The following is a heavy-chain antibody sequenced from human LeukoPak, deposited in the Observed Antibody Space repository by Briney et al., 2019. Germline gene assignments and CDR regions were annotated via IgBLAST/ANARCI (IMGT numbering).Heavy chain of an antibody. CDR2: IRSKANSYAT. Sequence: GGSLRLSCAASGFTFRGSAMHWVRQASGKGLGWVARIRSKANSYATAYVASVKGRFTISRDDSKNTAYLQMNSLKTEDTAVYYCTRDWDLSTKQYKYYFDYWGQGTLVTVSS. V-gene: IGHV3-73*01. D-gene: IGHD1-1*01. CDR1: GFTFRGSA. CDR3: TRDWDLSTKQYKYYFDY. J-gene: IGHJ4*02.